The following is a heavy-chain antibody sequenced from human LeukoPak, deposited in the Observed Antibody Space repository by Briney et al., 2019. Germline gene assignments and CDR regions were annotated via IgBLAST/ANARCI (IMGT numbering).Heavy chain of an antibody. CDR1: GITFSTYA. Sequence: GGSLRLSCAASGITFSTYAMNWVRQAPGKGLEWVSVISGSAASTSYAGSVKGRFTISRDNSESTLYLQMNSLTVDDTAVYFCAKERQTGDYFTSDYWGQGTLVTVSS. CDR3: AKERQTGDYFTSDY. V-gene: IGHV3-23*01. D-gene: IGHD4-17*01. J-gene: IGHJ4*02. CDR2: ISGSAAST.